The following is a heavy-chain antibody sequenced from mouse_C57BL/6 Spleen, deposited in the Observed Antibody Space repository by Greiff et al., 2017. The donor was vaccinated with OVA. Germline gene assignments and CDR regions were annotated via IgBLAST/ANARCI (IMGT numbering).Heavy chain of an antibody. V-gene: IGHV1-80*01. CDR2: IYPGDGDT. CDR1: GYAFSSYW. Sequence: QVQLKQSGAELVKPGASVKISCKASGYAFSSYWMNWVKQRPGKGLEWIGQIYPGDGDTNYNGKFKGKATLTADKSSSTAYMQLSSLTSEDSAVYVCARGGLDYYAMDYWGQGTSVTVSS. J-gene: IGHJ4*01. CDR3: ARGGLDYYAMDY.